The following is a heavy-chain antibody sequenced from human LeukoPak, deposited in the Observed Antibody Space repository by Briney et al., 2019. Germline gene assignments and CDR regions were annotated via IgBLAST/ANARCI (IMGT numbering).Heavy chain of an antibody. J-gene: IGHJ4*02. D-gene: IGHD1-26*01. CDR3: VKSGGYGLIDY. V-gene: IGHV4-39*01. CDR1: GGSISSSSYY. CDR2: IYYSGST. Sequence: SETLSLTCTVSGGSISSSSYYWGWIRQPPGKGLEWIGSIYYSGSTYYNPSLKSRVTISVDTSKNQFSLRLNSVTAADTAMYFCVKSGGYGLIDYWGQGTLVTVSS.